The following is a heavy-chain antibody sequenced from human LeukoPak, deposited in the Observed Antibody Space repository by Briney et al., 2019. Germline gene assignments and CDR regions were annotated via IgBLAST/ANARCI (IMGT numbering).Heavy chain of an antibody. V-gene: IGHV4-31*03. CDR3: AIGYSYGPFDY. CDR2: IYYSGST. Sequence: ASQTLPLTCTVSGGSISSGGYYWSWIRQHPGKGLEWIGYIYYSGSTYYNPSLKSRVTISVDTSKNQFSLKLSSVTAADTAVYYCAIGYSYGPFDYWGQGTLVTVSS. J-gene: IGHJ4*02. D-gene: IGHD5-18*01. CDR1: GGSISSGGYY.